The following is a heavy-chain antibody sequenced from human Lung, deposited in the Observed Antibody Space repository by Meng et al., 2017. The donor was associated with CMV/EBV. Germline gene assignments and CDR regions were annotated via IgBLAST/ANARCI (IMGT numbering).Heavy chain of an antibody. J-gene: IGHJ4*02. Sequence: GEXXKISCAASGFNFRTYSMNWVRQAPGKGLEWVSSISSSSTYIYYADSVKGRFTISRDNAKNSLYLQMNSLRAEDTAVYYCARETGSSGWYGPGYWGQGXLVT. CDR1: GFNFRTYS. D-gene: IGHD6-19*01. CDR2: ISSSSTYI. V-gene: IGHV3-21*01. CDR3: ARETGSSGWYGPGY.